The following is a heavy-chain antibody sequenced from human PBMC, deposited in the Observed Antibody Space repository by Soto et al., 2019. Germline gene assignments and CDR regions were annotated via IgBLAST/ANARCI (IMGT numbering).Heavy chain of an antibody. Sequence: GGSLRLSCAASGFTFSSYAMSWVRQAPGKGLEWVSAISGSGGSTYYADSVKGRFTISRDNSKNTLYLQMNSLRAEDTAVYYCAKDLNHYRSGWYRVFDYWGQGTLVTVSS. J-gene: IGHJ4*02. CDR1: GFTFSSYA. D-gene: IGHD6-19*01. CDR2: ISGSGGST. V-gene: IGHV3-23*01. CDR3: AKDLNHYRSGWYRVFDY.